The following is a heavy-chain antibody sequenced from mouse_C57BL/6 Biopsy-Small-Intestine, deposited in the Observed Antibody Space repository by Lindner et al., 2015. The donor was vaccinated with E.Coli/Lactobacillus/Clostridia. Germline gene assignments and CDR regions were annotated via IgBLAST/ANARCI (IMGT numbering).Heavy chain of an antibody. J-gene: IGHJ2*01. CDR3: ARGTRLDF. CDR2: ILPGSSGT. CDR1: GYTFTGYW. V-gene: IGHV1-9*01. Sequence: VQLQESGAEVMKPGASVKLSCKATGYTFTGYWIEWVKQRPGHGLEWIGEILPGSSGTDYNERFKAKATFTADTSSNTAYMQLSSLTSEDSAVYFCARGTRLDFWGQGTXLTVSS. D-gene: IGHD3-3*01.